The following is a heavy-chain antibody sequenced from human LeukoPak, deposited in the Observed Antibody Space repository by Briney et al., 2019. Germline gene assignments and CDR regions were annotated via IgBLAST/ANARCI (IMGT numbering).Heavy chain of an antibody. Sequence: GGSLRLSCAASGFTFSSYAMSCVRQAPGKGLEWVANIKQDGSKKYYVDSMKGRFTISTDNAKNSMYLKMNSLRAEDTAVYYCARDGYSDYYGSGSPNGGMDVWGQGTTVTVSS. CDR2: IKQDGSKK. CDR3: ARDGYSDYYGSGSPNGGMDV. D-gene: IGHD3-10*01. V-gene: IGHV3-7*01. CDR1: GFTFSSYA. J-gene: IGHJ6*02.